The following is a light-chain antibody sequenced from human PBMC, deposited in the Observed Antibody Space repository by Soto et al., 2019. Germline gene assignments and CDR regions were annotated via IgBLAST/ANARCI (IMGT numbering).Light chain of an antibody. CDR3: SSYTTTDTYV. Sequence: QSALTQPASVSGSPGQSITISCTGTGSDVGGYNYVSWFQQYPGKAPKLMIYDVNTRPSGVSNRFSGSKSGNTASLTISGLQAEDEADYYCSSYTTTDTYVFGTGTKLT. V-gene: IGLV2-14*01. CDR2: DVN. CDR1: GSDVGGYNY. J-gene: IGLJ1*01.